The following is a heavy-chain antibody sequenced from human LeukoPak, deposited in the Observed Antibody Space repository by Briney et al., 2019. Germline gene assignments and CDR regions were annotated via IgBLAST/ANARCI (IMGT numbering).Heavy chain of an antibody. CDR1: GFTFSSYG. J-gene: IGHJ4*02. D-gene: IGHD1-1*01. V-gene: IGHV3-23*01. Sequence: GGSLRLSCAASGFTFSSYGMSWVRQAPGKGLEWVSAIGGRDGSTYYADSVKGRFTISRDNSKNTLYLQMNSLRAEDTAVYYCVKGLVQTTMSYSVDYWGQGALVTVSS. CDR2: IGGRDGST. CDR3: VKGLVQTTMSYSVDY.